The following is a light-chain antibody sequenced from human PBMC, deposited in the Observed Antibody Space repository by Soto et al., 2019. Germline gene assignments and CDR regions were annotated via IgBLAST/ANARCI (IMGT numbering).Light chain of an antibody. CDR2: DAS. V-gene: IGKV3-20*01. CDR1: QTVRNNY. Sequence: EFVLTQSPGTLSLSPGERATHSCRASQTVRNNYLAWYQQKPGQAPRLLIYDASSRATGIPDRFSGGGSGTDFTLTISRLEPEDFAVYYCQQFSSYPLTFGGGTRWIS. CDR3: QQFSSYPLT. J-gene: IGKJ4*01.